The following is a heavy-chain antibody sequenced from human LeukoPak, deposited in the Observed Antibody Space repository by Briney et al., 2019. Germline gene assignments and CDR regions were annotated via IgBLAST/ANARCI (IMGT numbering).Heavy chain of an antibody. Sequence: SGTLSLTCAVSGVSISSNNWWTWVRRPPGEGLEWIGETHRSGDTKYGPSLQTRATIPIDNSKNQLSLNLNSVTAADTAVYYCSTRDQSRTDMVPPDYWGQGTLVTVSS. V-gene: IGHV4-4*02. CDR3: STRDQSRTDMVPPDY. J-gene: IGHJ4*02. CDR1: GVSISSNNW. D-gene: IGHD5-18*01. CDR2: THRSGDT.